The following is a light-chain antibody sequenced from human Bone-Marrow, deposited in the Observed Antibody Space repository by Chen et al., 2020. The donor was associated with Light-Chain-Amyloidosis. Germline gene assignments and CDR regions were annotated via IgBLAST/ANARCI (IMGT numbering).Light chain of an antibody. V-gene: IGLV3-25*03. Sequence: SYELPPPPSVSVSPGQTASITCSGDDLPTKYAYWYQQKPGQAPVLVIHRDTERPSGISERFSGSSSGTTATLTIRGVQAEDEADYHCQSADSSGTYEVIFGGGTKLTVL. CDR2: RDT. J-gene: IGLJ2*01. CDR3: QSADSSGTYEVI. CDR1: DLPTKY.